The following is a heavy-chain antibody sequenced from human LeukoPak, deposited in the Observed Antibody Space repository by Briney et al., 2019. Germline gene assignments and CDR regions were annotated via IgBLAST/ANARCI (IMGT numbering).Heavy chain of an antibody. V-gene: IGHV3-21*01. CDR1: GFTFSSYI. D-gene: IGHD1-26*01. J-gene: IGHJ4*02. CDR3: ARGIGSYVPSVFDY. Sequence: GGSLRLSGAASGFTFSSYIMNWVRQAPGKGLEWVSSISSSSSYIYYADSVKGRFTISRDNAKNSLYLQMNSLRAEDTAVYYCARGIGSYVPSVFDYWGQGTLVTVSS. CDR2: ISSSSSYI.